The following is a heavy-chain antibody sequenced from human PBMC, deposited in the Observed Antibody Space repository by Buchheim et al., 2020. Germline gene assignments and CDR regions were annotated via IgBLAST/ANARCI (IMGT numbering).Heavy chain of an antibody. J-gene: IGHJ6*02. V-gene: IGHV1-69*14. D-gene: IGHD5-18*01. CDR1: GGTFSTYA. CDR3: ARGEYTYGKFTGNGMDV. Sequence: QVHLVQSVAEVKKSGSSVKVSCKASGGTFSTYALNWVRQAPGQGLEWMGGIIPLFGTPQYAQKFQGRVTIPADKSTSTAYMELSSLRSEDTAVYYCARGEYTYGKFTGNGMDVWGQGTT. CDR2: IIPLFGTP.